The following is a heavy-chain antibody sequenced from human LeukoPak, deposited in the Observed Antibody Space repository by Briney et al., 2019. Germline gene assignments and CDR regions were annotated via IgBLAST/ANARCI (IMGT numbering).Heavy chain of an antibody. CDR2: IIPIFGTA. CDR1: GGTFSSYA. CDR3: ARAPGGYYYYYYMDV. Sequence: SVKVSCKASGGTFSSYAIGWVRQAPGQGLEWMGGIIPIFGTANYAQKFQGRVTITVDKSTSTAYMELSSLRSEDTAVYYCARAPGGYYYYYYMDVWGKGTTVTVSS. J-gene: IGHJ6*03. D-gene: IGHD3-16*01. V-gene: IGHV1-69*06.